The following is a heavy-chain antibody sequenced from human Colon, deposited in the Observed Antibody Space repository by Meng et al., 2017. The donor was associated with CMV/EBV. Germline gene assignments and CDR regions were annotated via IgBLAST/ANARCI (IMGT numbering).Heavy chain of an antibody. Sequence: GGSLRLSCAASGFTFSSYWMSWVRQAPGKGLEWVANIKQDGSEEYYVDSVKGRFTISRDNAKNSLYLQMNSLRAEDTAVYYCARGPYYYYYGMDVWGQGTTVTVSS. V-gene: IGHV3-7*01. CDR1: GFTFSSYW. CDR2: IKQDGSEE. J-gene: IGHJ6*02. CDR3: ARGPYYYYYGMDV.